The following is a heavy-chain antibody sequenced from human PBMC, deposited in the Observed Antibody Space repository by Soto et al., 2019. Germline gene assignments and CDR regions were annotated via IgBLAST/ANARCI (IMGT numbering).Heavy chain of an antibody. V-gene: IGHV3-64*01. CDR1: GFTFSSYA. CDR2: ISSNGGST. CDR3: ARGPNPTSIAAADPYYFDY. J-gene: IGHJ4*02. D-gene: IGHD6-13*01. Sequence: GGSLRLSCAASGFTFSSYAMHWVRQAPGKGLEYVSAISSNGGSTYYANSVKGRFTISRDNSKNTLYLQMGSLRAEDMAVYYCARGPNPTSIAAADPYYFDYWGQGTLVTVSS.